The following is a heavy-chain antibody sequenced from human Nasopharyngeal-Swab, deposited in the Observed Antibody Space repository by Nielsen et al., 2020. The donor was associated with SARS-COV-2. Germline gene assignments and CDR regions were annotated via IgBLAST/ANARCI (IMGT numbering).Heavy chain of an antibody. CDR3: ASDSRY. V-gene: IGHV3-21*01. CDR1: GFPFRNYP. J-gene: IGHJ4*02. Sequence: GGSLRLPCAASGFPFRNYPINWTRQTPRQGLAWVSTISTSGSYMYYTASVKGRFTMSRDNAKSSLYLQMNSLRAEATAVYYCASDSRYWGQGTLVTVSS. CDR2: ISTSGSYM. D-gene: IGHD2-2*01.